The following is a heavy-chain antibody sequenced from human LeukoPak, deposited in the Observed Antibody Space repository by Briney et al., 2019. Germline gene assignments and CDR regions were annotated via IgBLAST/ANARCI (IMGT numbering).Heavy chain of an antibody. J-gene: IGHJ4*02. V-gene: IGHV3-30*18. CDR2: LSSDGSNE. Sequence: GGSLRLSCAASGFTFSSYAMSWVRQAPGKGLEWVAVLSSDGSNEYYSDSVKGRFTISRDNSKNTLYLHMNSLRTEDTAVYYCAKGRGGDYSYGSYYFDSWGQGTLVTVSS. CDR3: AKGRGGDYSYGSYYFDS. CDR1: GFTFSSYA. D-gene: IGHD5-18*01.